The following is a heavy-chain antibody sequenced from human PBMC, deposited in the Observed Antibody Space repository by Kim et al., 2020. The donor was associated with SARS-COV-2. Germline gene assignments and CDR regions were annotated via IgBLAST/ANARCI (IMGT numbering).Heavy chain of an antibody. CDR1: GLTFSSYT. J-gene: IGHJ4*02. V-gene: IGHV3-21*06. CDR2: ISSSSNYI. CDR3: ARDSSSCYHYWLDY. D-gene: IGHD3-22*01. Sequence: GGSLRLSCAASGLTFSSYTMDWVRQAPGKGLEWLSSISSSSNYIYYADSVRCRFTVSRDNAKNSLYLQMNSLRAEDTAVSYCARDSSSCYHYWLDYWGQG.